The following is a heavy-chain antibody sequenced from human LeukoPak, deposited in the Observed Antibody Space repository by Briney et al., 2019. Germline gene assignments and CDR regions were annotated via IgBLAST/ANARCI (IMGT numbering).Heavy chain of an antibody. CDR3: ARVWQQLVLDY. Sequence: SQTLSLTCAVSGGSISSGGYSWSWIRQPPGKGLEWIGYIYHSGSTYYNPSLKSRVTISVDGSKNQFSLKLSSVTAADTAVYYCARVWQQLVLDYWGQGTLVTVSS. D-gene: IGHD6-13*01. V-gene: IGHV4-30-2*01. CDR1: GGSISSGGYS. J-gene: IGHJ4*02. CDR2: IYHSGST.